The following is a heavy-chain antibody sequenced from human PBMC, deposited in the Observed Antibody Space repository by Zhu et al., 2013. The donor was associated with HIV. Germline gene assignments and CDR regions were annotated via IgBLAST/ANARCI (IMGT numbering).Heavy chain of an antibody. V-gene: IGHV1-2*02. CDR2: VNPNSGAT. J-gene: IGHJ2*01. D-gene: IGHD6-13*01. Sequence: QVQPVQSGAEVKNPGASVKVSCKPYGYTFSDYYMHWFRQAPGQGPEWMGWVNPNSGATSYAPRFHDRVTMTRDTSIATGYMELSRLTSDDTAVYFCARDVSAGKYFDVWGPGTLVTVSS. CDR3: ARDVSAGKYFDV. CDR1: GYTFSDYY.